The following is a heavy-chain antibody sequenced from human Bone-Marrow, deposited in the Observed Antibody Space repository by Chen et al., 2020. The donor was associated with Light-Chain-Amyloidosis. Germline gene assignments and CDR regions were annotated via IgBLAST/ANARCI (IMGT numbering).Heavy chain of an antibody. J-gene: IGHJ4*02. V-gene: IGHV3-72*01. CDR3: VKDRDGLGED. CDR2: IRDKGHRHPT. D-gene: IGHD3-16*01. CDR1: GFSFSDNY. Sequence: EVQLVESGGDLVQPGGSLRLSCAASGFSFSDNYMDWVRQAPGKGLEWVARIRDKGHRHPTEYAASVKGRFTSSRDDSKNSVYLQMNSLSTEDTAVYYCVKDRDGLGEDWGQGTLVTVSS.